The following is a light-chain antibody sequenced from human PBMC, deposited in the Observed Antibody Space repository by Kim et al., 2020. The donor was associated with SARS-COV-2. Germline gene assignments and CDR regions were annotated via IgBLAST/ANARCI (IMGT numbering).Light chain of an antibody. CDR2: GAS. J-gene: IGKJ2*01. CDR1: EVLGASS. CDR3: QHYGTSPYT. V-gene: IGKV3-20*01. Sequence: LSPGEEATLSCRAGEVLGASSSAWYQQRPGQSPRLLIYGASTRAPGIPDRFSGSVSGTDFTLTISRLQPDDFAVYFCQHYGTSPYTFGQGTKLKI.